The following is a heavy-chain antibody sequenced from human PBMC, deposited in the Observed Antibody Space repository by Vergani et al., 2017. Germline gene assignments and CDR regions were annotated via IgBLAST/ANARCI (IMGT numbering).Heavy chain of an antibody. Sequence: QVQLQQWGAGLLKPSETLPLTCAVYGGSFNSYYWNWIRQPPGKGLELIGEINHSGSTNYNPALKSRVTISVDTSKNQFSLMLSSVTAADTAVYYCAGSFHRQAIYGVTHWGQGALVIVSS. V-gene: IGHV4-34*01. J-gene: IGHJ4*02. CDR2: INHSGST. D-gene: IGHD2-8*01. CDR1: GGSFNSYY. CDR3: AGSFHRQAIYGVTH.